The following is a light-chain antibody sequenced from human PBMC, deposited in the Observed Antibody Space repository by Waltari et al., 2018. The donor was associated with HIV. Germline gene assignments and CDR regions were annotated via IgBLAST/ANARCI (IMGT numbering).Light chain of an antibody. CDR2: GDT. Sequence: TQPPSVSGAPGQSVSISCSGNASNIGAGFDVTWYRQSPRTAPKLVIYGDTVRPSGVTDRFSGSRSLNSVSLDISGLRAEDAGDYYCQSYDISLTGLWVFGGGTKLTVL. V-gene: IGLV1-40*01. CDR1: ASNIGAGFD. CDR3: QSYDISLTGLWV. J-gene: IGLJ3*02.